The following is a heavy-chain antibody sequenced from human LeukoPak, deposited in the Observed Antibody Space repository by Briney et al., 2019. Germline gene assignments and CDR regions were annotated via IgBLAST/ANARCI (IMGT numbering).Heavy chain of an antibody. CDR3: ARDGASGASREGLDY. Sequence: SETLSLTCTVSGGSISSYYWGWIRQPPGKGLEWIGSIYYSGSTYYNPSLKSRVTISVDTSKNQFSLKLSSVTAADTAVYYCARDGASGASREGLDYWGQGTLVTVSS. CDR1: GGSISSYY. CDR2: IYYSGST. J-gene: IGHJ4*02. V-gene: IGHV4-39*07. D-gene: IGHD4/OR15-4a*01.